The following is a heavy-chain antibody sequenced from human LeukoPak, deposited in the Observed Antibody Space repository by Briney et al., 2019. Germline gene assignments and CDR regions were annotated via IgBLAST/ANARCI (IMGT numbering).Heavy chain of an antibody. J-gene: IGHJ4*02. D-gene: IGHD3-9*01. V-gene: IGHV3-30-3*01. Sequence: PGGSLRLSCAASGFTFSSYAMVWVRQAPGKGLEWVAVISYDGSNKYYAHSVKGRFTNSRDNSKTTLYLQMNSLRAEDTAVYCCARQRFDAALDYWGQGTLVTVSS. CDR2: ISYDGSNK. CDR3: ARQRFDAALDY. CDR1: GFTFSSYA.